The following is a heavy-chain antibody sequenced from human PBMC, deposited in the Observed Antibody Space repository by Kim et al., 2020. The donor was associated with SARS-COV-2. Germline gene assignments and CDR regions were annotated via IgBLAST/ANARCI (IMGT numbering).Heavy chain of an antibody. CDR2: IKARGDST. J-gene: IGHJ4*02. CDR3: ARGGFSSGGGF. D-gene: IGHD6-19*01. CDR1: GYTFTSYN. V-gene: IGHV1-46*01. Sequence: ASVKVSCKASGYTFTSYNMHWMRQAPGQGLEWMAIIKARGDSTTYAPKFQGRVTVTRDTSTSTVYMELTSLTSEDTAVYYCARGGFSSGGGFWGQGTLVTVSS.